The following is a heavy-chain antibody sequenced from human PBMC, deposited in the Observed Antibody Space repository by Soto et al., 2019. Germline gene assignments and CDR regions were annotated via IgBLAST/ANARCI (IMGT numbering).Heavy chain of an antibody. V-gene: IGHV1-2*04. CDR2: INPNSGGI. J-gene: IGHJ3*02. CDR3: ATEGGSGSTAFDI. Sequence: QVQLVQSGAEVRKPGASVKVSYKASGYTFTGYYMHWVRQAPGQGLEWMGWINPNSGGINYAQKFQGWVTMTRDTSISTAYMELSRLRFDDTAVYYCATEGGSGSTAFDIWGQGTMVTVSS. D-gene: IGHD3-10*01. CDR1: GYTFTGYY.